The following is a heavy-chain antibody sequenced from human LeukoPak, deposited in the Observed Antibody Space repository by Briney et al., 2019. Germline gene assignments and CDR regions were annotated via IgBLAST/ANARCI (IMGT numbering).Heavy chain of an antibody. CDR1: GFTFSSYA. Sequence: PGGSLRLSCAASGFTFSSYAMHWVRQAPGKGLEWVAVISYDGSNKYYADSVKGRFTISRDNSKNTLYLQMNSLRAEDTAVYYCARGYSGSYYVMDHWGQGTLVTVSS. J-gene: IGHJ4*02. CDR3: ARGYSGSYYVMDH. D-gene: IGHD1-26*01. CDR2: ISYDGSNK. V-gene: IGHV3-30*04.